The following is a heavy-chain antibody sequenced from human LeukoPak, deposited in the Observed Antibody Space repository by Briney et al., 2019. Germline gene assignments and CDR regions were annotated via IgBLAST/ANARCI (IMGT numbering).Heavy chain of an antibody. Sequence: ASVKVSCKVSGHTLTELSIHWVRQAPGKGLEWMGFFDPEDGQAMYPQNFQGRTSITEDTSTDTVHMELRSLTSEDTAVYYCARSAVVLPYYFDSWGQGTLVTVSS. J-gene: IGHJ4*02. CDR2: FDPEDGQA. CDR3: ARSAVVLPYYFDS. V-gene: IGHV1-24*01. D-gene: IGHD3-16*02. CDR1: GHTLTELS.